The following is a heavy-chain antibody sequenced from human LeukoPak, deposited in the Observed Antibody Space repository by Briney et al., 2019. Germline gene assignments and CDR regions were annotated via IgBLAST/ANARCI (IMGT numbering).Heavy chain of an antibody. Sequence: GGSPRLSCAASGFTFISYSMNGVRQAQGKGLEWVSSISSSSSYIYYADSGKGRFTISRDNAKNSLYLQMNSLRAEDTAVYYCARDSTLAVVVTATDYWGQGTLVTVSS. V-gene: IGHV3-21*01. CDR3: ARDSTLAVVVTATDY. CDR1: GFTFISYS. J-gene: IGHJ4*02. CDR2: ISSSSSYI. D-gene: IGHD2-21*02.